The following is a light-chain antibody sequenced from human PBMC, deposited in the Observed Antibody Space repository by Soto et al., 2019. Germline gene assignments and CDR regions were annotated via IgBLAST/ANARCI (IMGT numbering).Light chain of an antibody. Sequence: QSALTQPPSASGSPGQSVAISCTGTSSDIGGYNFVSWYQQHPGKAPKLMIYEVTKRPSGVPDRFSGSSSGAERYLTISSLLSEDEADYYCQTWGTGPWVFGGGTKLTVL. CDR3: QTWGTGPWV. CDR2: EVT. V-gene: IGLV2-8*01. CDR1: SSDIGGYNF. J-gene: IGLJ3*02.